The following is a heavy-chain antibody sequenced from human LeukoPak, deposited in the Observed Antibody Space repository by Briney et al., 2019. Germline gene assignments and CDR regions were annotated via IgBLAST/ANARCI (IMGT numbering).Heavy chain of an antibody. CDR3: AKDAAYGEGLFDY. CDR1: GFTFSSYW. CDR2: ISPDGSTT. Sequence: GGSLRLSCAASGFTFSSYWMHWVRQAPGKGLVWVSRISPDGSTTGHADSVKGRFTTSRDNAKNTLFLQMNSLRAEDTAVYYCAKDAAYGEGLFDYWGQGTLVTVSS. J-gene: IGHJ4*02. V-gene: IGHV3-74*01. D-gene: IGHD4-17*01.